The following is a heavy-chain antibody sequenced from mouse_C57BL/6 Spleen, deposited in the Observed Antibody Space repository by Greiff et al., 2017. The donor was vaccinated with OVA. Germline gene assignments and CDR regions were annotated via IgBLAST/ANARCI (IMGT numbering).Heavy chain of an antibody. CDR1: GYTFTDYE. D-gene: IGHD5-1-1*01. Sequence: VQLQQSGAELVRPGASVTLSCKASGYTFTDYEMHWVKQTPVHGLEWIGAIDPETGGTAYNQKFKGKAILTADKSSSTAYMELRSLTSADSAVYYCTRSHQYSPYFDYWGQGTTLTVSS. CDR2: IDPETGGT. J-gene: IGHJ2*01. CDR3: TRSHQYSPYFDY. V-gene: IGHV1-15*01.